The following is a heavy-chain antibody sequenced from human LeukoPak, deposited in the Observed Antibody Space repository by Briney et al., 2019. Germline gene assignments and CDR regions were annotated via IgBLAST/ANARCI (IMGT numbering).Heavy chain of an antibody. Sequence: SQTLSLTCTVSGGSISSGDYYWSWIRQPPGKGLEWIGEIYHSGSTNYNPSLKSRVTISVDKSKNQFSLKLSSVTAADTAVYYCASRITMVRGVHSAFDIWGQGTMVTVSS. CDR3: ASRITMVRGVHSAFDI. D-gene: IGHD3-10*01. J-gene: IGHJ3*02. CDR1: GGSISSGDYY. V-gene: IGHV4-30-4*01. CDR2: IYHSGST.